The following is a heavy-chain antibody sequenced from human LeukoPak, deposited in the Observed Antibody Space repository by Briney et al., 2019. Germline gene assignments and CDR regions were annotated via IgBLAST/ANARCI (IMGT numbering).Heavy chain of an antibody. CDR3: AKEGHYYESSGSGWIPYYFDY. CDR1: GFTVSSNY. Sequence: GGSLRLSCAASGFTVSSNYMSWVRQAPGKGLEWVSVIYTGGSTYYADSVKGRFTISRDNSKNTLYLQMNSLRAEDTAVYYCAKEGHYYESSGSGWIPYYFDYWGQGTLVTVSS. V-gene: IGHV3-53*05. D-gene: IGHD3-22*01. CDR2: IYTGGST. J-gene: IGHJ4*02.